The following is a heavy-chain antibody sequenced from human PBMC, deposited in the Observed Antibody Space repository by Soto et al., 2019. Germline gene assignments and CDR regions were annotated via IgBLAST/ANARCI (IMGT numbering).Heavy chain of an antibody. J-gene: IGHJ4*02. V-gene: IGHV4-34*01. CDR3: AIGTGFFGY. Sequence: QVQLQQWGAGLLKPSETLSLTCAVYGVSFSGYYWSWIRQPPGKGMEWIGEINHSGSTNYNPSLTSRDTISVDTSKKQFALKLSSVTAADTAVYYCAIGTGFFGYVGQGTLVTVSS. CDR1: GVSFSGYY. D-gene: IGHD4-4*01. CDR2: INHSGST.